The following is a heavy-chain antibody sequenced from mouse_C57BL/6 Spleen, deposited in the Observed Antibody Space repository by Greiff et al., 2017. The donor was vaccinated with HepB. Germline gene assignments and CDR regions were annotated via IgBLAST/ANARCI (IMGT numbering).Heavy chain of an antibody. D-gene: IGHD1-1*01. V-gene: IGHV1-55*01. J-gene: IGHJ3*01. CDR1: GYTFTSYW. CDR3: AREEGAGNYYGSSYNWFAY. CDR2: IYPGSGST. Sequence: VQLQQPGAELVKPGASVKMSCKASGYTFTSYWITWVKQRPGQGLEWIGDIYPGSGSTNYNEKFKSKATLTVDTSSSTAYMQLSSLTSEDSAVYDCAREEGAGNYYGSSYNWFAYWGQGTLVTVSA.